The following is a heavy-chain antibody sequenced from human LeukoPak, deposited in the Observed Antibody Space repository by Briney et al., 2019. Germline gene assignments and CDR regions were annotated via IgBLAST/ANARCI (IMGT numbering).Heavy chain of an antibody. J-gene: IGHJ4*02. CDR1: GGSISSYY. D-gene: IGHD1-26*01. V-gene: IGHV4-59*01. CDR3: ARGANVGSN. CDR2: IYYSGST. Sequence: PSETLFLTCTVSGGSISSYYWSWIRQPAGKGLEWIGYIYYSGSTNYNPSLKSRVTISVDSSKNQFSLKLSSVTAADTAVYYCARGANVGSNWGQGALVTVSS.